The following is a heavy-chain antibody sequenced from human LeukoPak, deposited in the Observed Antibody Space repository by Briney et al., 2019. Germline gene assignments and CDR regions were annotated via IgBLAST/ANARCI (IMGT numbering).Heavy chain of an antibody. J-gene: IGHJ5*02. CDR1: GGSISSGGYY. CDR2: IYYSGST. Sequence: SETLSLTCTVSGGSISSGGYYWNWIRQHPGKGLEWIGYIYYSGSTYYNPSLKSRVTISADTSKNQFSLKLSSVTAADTAVYYCARGPSVDIVATRLGLDPWGQGTLVTVSS. CDR3: ARGPSVDIVATRLGLDP. D-gene: IGHD5-12*01. V-gene: IGHV4-31*03.